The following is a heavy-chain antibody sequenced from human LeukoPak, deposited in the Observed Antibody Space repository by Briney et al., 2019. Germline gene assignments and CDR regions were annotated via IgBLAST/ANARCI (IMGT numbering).Heavy chain of an antibody. CDR3: AKDDLAVAVY. Sequence: GGCLRLSCAASGFTFSSYSMNWVRQAPGKGLEWVSAISGSGGSTYYADSVKGRFTISRDNSKYTLYLQMNSLRAEDTAVYYCAKDDLAVAVYWGQGTLVTVSS. D-gene: IGHD6-19*01. CDR2: ISGSGGST. V-gene: IGHV3-23*01. J-gene: IGHJ4*02. CDR1: GFTFSSYS.